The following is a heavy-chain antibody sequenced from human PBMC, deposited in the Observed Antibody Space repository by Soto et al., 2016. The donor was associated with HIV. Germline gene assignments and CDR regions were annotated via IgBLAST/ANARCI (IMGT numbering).Heavy chain of an antibody. CDR1: GGSVSSGSYY. Sequence: QVQLQESGPGLVKPSETLSLTCTVSGGSVSSGSYYWSWIRQPPGKGLEWIGYIYYSGSTNYNPSLKSRVTISVDTSKNQFSLKLSSVTAADTAVYYCATGDPPXITMVRGVRGRMDVVGPRDHGHRLL. CDR2: IYYSGST. J-gene: IGHJ6*02. V-gene: IGHV4-61*01. CDR3: ATGDPPXITMVRGVRGRMDV. D-gene: IGHD3-10*01.